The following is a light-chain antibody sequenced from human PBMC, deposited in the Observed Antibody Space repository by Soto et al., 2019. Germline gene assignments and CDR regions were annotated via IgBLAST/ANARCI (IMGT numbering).Light chain of an antibody. Sequence: EIVLTQSAATLSVSPRERATLSCRASQSVSSYLAWYQQKPGQAPRLLIYDASNRATGIPARFSGSGSGTDFTLTISSLEPEDFAVYYCQQRSNWLTFGGGTKVDIK. J-gene: IGKJ4*01. CDR3: QQRSNWLT. CDR1: QSVSSY. CDR2: DAS. V-gene: IGKV3-11*01.